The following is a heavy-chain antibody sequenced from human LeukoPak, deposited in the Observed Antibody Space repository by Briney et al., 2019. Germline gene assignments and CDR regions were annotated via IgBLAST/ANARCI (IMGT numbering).Heavy chain of an antibody. CDR1: GFTFSSYA. CDR2: ISYDGSNK. CDR3: AKDELYCGGDCSDAFDI. Sequence: PGGSLRLSCAASGFTFSSYAMHWVRQAPGKGLEWVAVISYDGSNKYYADSVKGRFTISRDNSKNTLYLQMNSLRAEDTAVYYCAKDELYCGGDCSDAFDIWGQGTMVTVSS. D-gene: IGHD2-21*02. J-gene: IGHJ3*02. V-gene: IGHV3-30-3*01.